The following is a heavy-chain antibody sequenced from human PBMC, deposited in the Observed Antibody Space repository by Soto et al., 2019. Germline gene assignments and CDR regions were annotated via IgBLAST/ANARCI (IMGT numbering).Heavy chain of an antibody. CDR2: INHSGTT. V-gene: IGHV4-34*01. CDR1: GGSFSGYY. J-gene: IGHJ6*02. D-gene: IGHD3-10*01. CDR3: ARGWFGDSYYYHGMDV. Sequence: SETLSLTCAVYGGSFSGYYWSWIRQPPGKGLEWIGEINHSGTTNYIPPLKSRVTISVDTSKNQFSLKLSSVTAADKAVYYCARGWFGDSYYYHGMDVWGQGTTVTVSS.